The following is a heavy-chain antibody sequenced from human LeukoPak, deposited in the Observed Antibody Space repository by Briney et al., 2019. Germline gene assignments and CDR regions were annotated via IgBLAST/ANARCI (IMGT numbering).Heavy chain of an antibody. V-gene: IGHV3-30*02. CDR3: ARDVNGLFQYFDPPY. D-gene: IGHD3-9*01. J-gene: IGHJ4*02. CDR2: IRYDGSDK. CDR1: GFTFSNYG. Sequence: GGSLRLSCAASGFTFSNYGMHWVRQAPGKGLEWVAFIRYDGSDKYYADSVKGSFTISRDNSKNMLYLQMNSLRAEDTAVYYCARDVNGLFQYFDPPYWGQGTLVTVSS.